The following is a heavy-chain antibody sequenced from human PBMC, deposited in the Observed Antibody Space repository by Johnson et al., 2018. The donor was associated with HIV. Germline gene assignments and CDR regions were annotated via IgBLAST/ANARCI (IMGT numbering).Heavy chain of an antibody. J-gene: IGHJ3*02. CDR2: ISYDGSDK. D-gene: IGHD3-22*01. V-gene: IGHV3-30*19. CDR1: GFTFSNYG. Sequence: QVQLVESGGGVVQPGGSLRLSCAASGFTFSNYGMHWVRQAPGKGLEWVAAISYDGSDKDHADSVKGRFTITRDSSKNTLYLKMGSLRTEDMAVYYCARETYYDSSGLQIDTLDIWGQGTLVTVSS. CDR3: ARETYYDSSGLQIDTLDI.